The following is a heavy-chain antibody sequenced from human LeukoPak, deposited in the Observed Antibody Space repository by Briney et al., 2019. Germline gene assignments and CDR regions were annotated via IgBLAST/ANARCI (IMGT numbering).Heavy chain of an antibody. CDR3: AKSGYSSGWYEEYYFDY. CDR1: GFTFSNYA. CDR2: ISGGDGRT. D-gene: IGHD6-19*01. V-gene: IGHV3-23*01. J-gene: IGHJ4*02. Sequence: GGSLRLSCAASGFTFSNYAMTWVRQAPGQVLEWVSAISGGDGRTYYADSVKGRFTISRDNSKNTLYLQMNSLRAEDTAVYYCAKSGYSSGWYEEYYFDYWGQGTLVTVSS.